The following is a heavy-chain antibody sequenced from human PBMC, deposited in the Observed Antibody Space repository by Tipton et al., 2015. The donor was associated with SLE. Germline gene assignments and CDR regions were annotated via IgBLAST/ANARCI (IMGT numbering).Heavy chain of an antibody. V-gene: IGHV4-39*07. D-gene: IGHD2-2*01. CDR3: ARDWCSSTSCYGYYYMDV. Sequence: LRLSCTVSGNSVTNANFYWAWIRQPPGKGLEWIATIYHNGRTDYNPSLRSRLTVSSDTSKNQFSVKLSSVTAADTAVYYCARDWCSSTSCYGYYYMDVWGKGTTVTVSS. CDR2: IYHNGRT. CDR1: GNSVTNANFY. J-gene: IGHJ6*03.